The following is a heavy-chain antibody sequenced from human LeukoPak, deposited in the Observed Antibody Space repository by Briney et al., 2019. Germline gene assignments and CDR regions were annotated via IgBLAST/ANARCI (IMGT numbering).Heavy chain of an antibody. CDR2: ISYDGSNK. D-gene: IGHD3-10*01. J-gene: IGHJ4*02. Sequence: GGSLRLSCAASGFTFSSYGMHWVRQAPGKGLEWVAVISYDGSNKYYADSVKGRFTISRDNSKNTLYLQMNSQRAEDTAVYYCAKDLVLWFGEYTFDYWGQGTLVTVSS. CDR3: AKDLVLWFGEYTFDY. V-gene: IGHV3-30*18. CDR1: GFTFSSYG.